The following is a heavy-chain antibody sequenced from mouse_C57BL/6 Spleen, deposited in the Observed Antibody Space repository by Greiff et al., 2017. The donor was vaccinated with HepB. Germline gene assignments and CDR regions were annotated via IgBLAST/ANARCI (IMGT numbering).Heavy chain of an antibody. D-gene: IGHD2-4*01. CDR2: IDPSDSYT. CDR3: ARSEIYDSLTGDY. Sequence: QVQLQQPGAELVRPGPSVKLSCKASGYTFTSYWMHWVKQRPGQGLEWIGVIDPSDSYTNYNQKFKGKATLTVDTSSSTAYMQLSSLTSEDSAVYYCARSEIYDSLTGDYWGQGTTLTVSS. CDR1: GYTFTSYW. J-gene: IGHJ2*01. V-gene: IGHV1-59*01.